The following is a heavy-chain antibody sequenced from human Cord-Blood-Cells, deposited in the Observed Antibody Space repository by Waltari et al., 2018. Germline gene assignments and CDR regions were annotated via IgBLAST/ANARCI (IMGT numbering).Heavy chain of an antibody. CDR3: ARSTYYYGSGSYYDACDI. Sequence: QVQLQESGPGLVKPSQTLSLTCTVPGGSISSGSYYWSWIRQPAGKGLEWIGYIYTSGRTSSNPSLKSRVTISVDTSKNQFSLKLSSVTAADTAVYYCARSTYYYGSGSYYDACDIWGQGTMVTVSS. J-gene: IGHJ3*02. D-gene: IGHD3-10*01. CDR1: GGSISSGSYY. V-gene: IGHV4-61*09. CDR2: IYTSGRT.